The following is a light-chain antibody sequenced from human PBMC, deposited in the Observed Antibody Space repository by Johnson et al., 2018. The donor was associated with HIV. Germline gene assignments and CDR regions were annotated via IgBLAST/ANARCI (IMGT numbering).Light chain of an antibody. Sequence: QSVLTQPPSVSAAPGQRVTISCSGSSSNIGKNYVSWYQQLPGTAPKLLIYENNKRPSGIPDRFSGSKSGTSATLGITGLQTENEADYYCGTWDSSLSAYVFGIGTQVTVL. CDR1: SSNIGKNY. J-gene: IGLJ1*01. CDR3: GTWDSSLSAYV. CDR2: ENN. V-gene: IGLV1-51*02.